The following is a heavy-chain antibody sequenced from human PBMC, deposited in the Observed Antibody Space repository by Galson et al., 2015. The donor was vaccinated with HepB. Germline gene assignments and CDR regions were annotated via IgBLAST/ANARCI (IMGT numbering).Heavy chain of an antibody. J-gene: IGHJ4*02. Sequence: SVKVSCKASGYDFSNYGITWVRQAPGQGLEWLGLISGYNGNPRYAEKFQGRVSMTTDTSTNTAYMDLRRLRSDDTALYYCARYYFDIRNHYWRVFDYWGQGTLVTVSS. D-gene: IGHD3-22*01. CDR1: GYDFSNYG. CDR2: ISGYNGNP. CDR3: ARYYFDIRNHYWRVFDY. V-gene: IGHV1-18*01.